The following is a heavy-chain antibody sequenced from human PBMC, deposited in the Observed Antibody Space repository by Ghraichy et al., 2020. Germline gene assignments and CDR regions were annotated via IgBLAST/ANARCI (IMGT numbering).Heavy chain of an antibody. J-gene: IGHJ6*02. CDR2: INDNGST. V-gene: IGHV4-34*01. CDR3: ARGPSKYNILTGHYTDYYYGMDV. Sequence: SETLSLTCAVYGGSFSGYYWSWIRQPPGKGLEWIGEINDNGSTNYNPSLKSRVTISVDTSKNQFSLKLSSVTAADTAEYYCARGPSKYNILTGHYTDYYYGMDVWGQGTTVTVSS. D-gene: IGHD3-9*01. CDR1: GGSFSGYY.